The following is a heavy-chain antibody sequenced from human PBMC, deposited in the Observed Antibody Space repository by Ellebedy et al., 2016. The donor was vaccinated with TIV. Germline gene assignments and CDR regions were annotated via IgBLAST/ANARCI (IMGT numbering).Heavy chain of an antibody. CDR3: ARDQRGVPFDY. D-gene: IGHD2-8*01. J-gene: IGHJ4*02. CDR1: GGSISSYY. CDR2: INHSGST. Sequence: SETLSLTCTVSGGSISSYYWSWIRQPPGKGLEWIGEINHSGSTNYNPSLKSRVTISVDTSKNQFSLKLSSVTAADTAVYYCARDQRGVPFDYWGQGTLVTVSS. V-gene: IGHV4-34*01.